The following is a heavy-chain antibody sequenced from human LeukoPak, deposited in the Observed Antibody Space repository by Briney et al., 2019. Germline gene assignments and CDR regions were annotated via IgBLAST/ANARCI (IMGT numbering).Heavy chain of an antibody. CDR1: GYTFTSYA. D-gene: IGHD6-13*01. CDR2: INPNSGGT. V-gene: IGHV1-2*02. Sequence: GASVKVSCKASGYTFTSYAMHWVRQAPGQRLEWMGWINPNSGGTNYAQKFQGRVTMTRDTSISTAYMELSRLRSDDTAVYYCAISGPRESSSWYYCSPPMCSFWYMDVWGKGTTVTISS. CDR3: AISGPRESSSWYYCSPPMCSFWYMDV. J-gene: IGHJ6*03.